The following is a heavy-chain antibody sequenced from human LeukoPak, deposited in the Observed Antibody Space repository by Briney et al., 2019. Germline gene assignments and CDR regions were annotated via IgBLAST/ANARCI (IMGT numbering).Heavy chain of an antibody. CDR3: ASASRDDYLLYDY. CDR2: IYYSGST. V-gene: IGHV4-39*07. CDR1: GGSISSSSYY. J-gene: IGHJ4*02. D-gene: IGHD5-24*01. Sequence: SETLSLTCTVSGGSISSSSYYWGWIRQPPGKGLEWIGSIYYSGSTYYNPSLKSRVTISVDTSKNQFSPKLSSVTAADTAVYYCASASRDDYLLYDYWGQGTLVTVSS.